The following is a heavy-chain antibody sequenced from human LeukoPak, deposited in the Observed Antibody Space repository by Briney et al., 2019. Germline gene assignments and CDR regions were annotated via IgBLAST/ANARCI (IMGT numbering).Heavy chain of an antibody. CDR2: IWYDGSNK. V-gene: IGHV3-33*01. D-gene: IGHD1-7*01. CDR1: GFTFSSYG. J-gene: IGHJ3*02. CDR3: ARDSLELDAFDI. Sequence: GGSLRLSCAASGFTFSSYGMHWVRQAPGKGLEWVAVIWYDGSNKYYADSVKGRFTISRDNSENTLYLQMNSLRAEDTAVYYCARDSLELDAFDIWGQGTMVTVSS.